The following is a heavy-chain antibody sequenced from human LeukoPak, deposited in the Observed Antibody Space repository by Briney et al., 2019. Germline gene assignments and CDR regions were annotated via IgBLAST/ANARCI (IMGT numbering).Heavy chain of an antibody. D-gene: IGHD6-19*01. CDR1: GFTFSSYG. CDR3: AKVFDLPGIAVAGTKRNFGY. Sequence: GGSLRLSCAASGFTFSSYGMHWVRQAPGKGLEWVAFIRYDGSNKYYADSVKGRFTISRGNSKNTLYLQMNSLRAEDTAVYYCAKVFDLPGIAVAGTKRNFGYWGQGTLVTVSS. J-gene: IGHJ4*02. V-gene: IGHV3-30*02. CDR2: IRYDGSNK.